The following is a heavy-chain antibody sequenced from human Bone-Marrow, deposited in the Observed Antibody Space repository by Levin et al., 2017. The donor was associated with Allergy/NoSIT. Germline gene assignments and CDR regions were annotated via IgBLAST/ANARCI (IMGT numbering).Heavy chain of an antibody. D-gene: IGHD1-26*01. CDR2: IYYSGST. CDR3: ARGSGSYSSNLDY. V-gene: IGHV4-59*01. CDR1: GGSISSYY. J-gene: IGHJ4*02. Sequence: SETLSLTCTVSGGSISSYYWSWIRQPPGKGLEWIGYIYYSGSTNYNPSLKSRVTISLDTSKKQFSLKLSSVTAADTAVYYCARGSGSYSSNLDYWGQGTLVTVSS.